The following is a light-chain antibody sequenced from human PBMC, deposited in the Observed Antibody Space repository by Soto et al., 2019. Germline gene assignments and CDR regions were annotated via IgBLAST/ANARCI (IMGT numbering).Light chain of an antibody. CDR3: ATWDDSLSNYV. V-gene: IGLV1-47*01. CDR2: RNN. CDR1: SSNIGNNF. Sequence: QAVVTQPPSASGTPGQRVTISCSGSSSNIGNNFVYWYQHLPGTAPKLLIYRNNQRPSGVPDRFSGSKSDTSASLAISGLRSDDEADYYCATWDDSLSNYVFGTGTKVTVL. J-gene: IGLJ1*01.